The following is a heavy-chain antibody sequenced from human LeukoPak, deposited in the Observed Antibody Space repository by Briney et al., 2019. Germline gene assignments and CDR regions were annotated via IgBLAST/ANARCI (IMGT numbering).Heavy chain of an antibody. CDR2: IYSGGST. J-gene: IGHJ4*02. D-gene: IGHD6-19*01. CDR1: GFTVSSNY. CDR3: ARDLYSSGWYVDY. Sequence: PGGSLRLSCPGSGFTVSSNYMSWVRQAPGKGLEWVSVIYSGGSTYYADSVKGRFTISRDNSKNTLYLQMNSLRAEDTAVYYCARDLYSSGWYVDYWGQGTLVTVSS. V-gene: IGHV3-53*01.